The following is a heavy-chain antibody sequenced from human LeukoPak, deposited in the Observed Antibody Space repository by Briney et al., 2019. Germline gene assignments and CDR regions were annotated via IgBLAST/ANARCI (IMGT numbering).Heavy chain of an antibody. J-gene: IGHJ3*02. V-gene: IGHV3-21*01. CDR3: ARKLTGSFDI. CDR1: GFTFSSYG. D-gene: IGHD7-27*01. CDR2: ISGTSAYI. Sequence: GGSLRLSCAASGFTFSSYGMNWVRPAPGKGLEWVSSISGTSAYIYYADSVRGRFTISRDNAKNSLYLQMNSLRAEDTAVYFCARKLTGSFDIWGQGTMVTVSS.